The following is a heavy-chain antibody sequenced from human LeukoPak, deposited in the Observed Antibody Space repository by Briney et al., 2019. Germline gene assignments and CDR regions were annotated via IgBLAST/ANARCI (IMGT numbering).Heavy chain of an antibody. D-gene: IGHD1-7*01. CDR1: GFTVSSNY. Sequence: GGSLRLSCAASGFTVSSNYMSWVRQAPGKGLEWVSVIYSGGSTYYADSVKGRFTISRDNSKNTLYLQMNSLRAEDTAVYYCARDIRTGTFYYYNYMDVWGKGTTVTVSS. CDR3: ARDIRTGTFYYYNYMDV. V-gene: IGHV3-66*02. J-gene: IGHJ6*03. CDR2: IYSGGST.